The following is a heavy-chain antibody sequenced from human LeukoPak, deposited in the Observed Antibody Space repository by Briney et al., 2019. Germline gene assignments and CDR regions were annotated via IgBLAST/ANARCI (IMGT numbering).Heavy chain of an antibody. Sequence: GGSLRLSCAASGFTFSDVYMSWIRQAPGKGLEWVSYISSSDSSIDYADSVKGRFIISRDNAKNSLYLQMNSLRAEDTAVYYCARNHGDYWGQGTLVTVSS. J-gene: IGHJ4*02. CDR3: ARNHGDY. D-gene: IGHD1-14*01. CDR1: GFTFSDVY. CDR2: ISSSDSSI. V-gene: IGHV3-11*04.